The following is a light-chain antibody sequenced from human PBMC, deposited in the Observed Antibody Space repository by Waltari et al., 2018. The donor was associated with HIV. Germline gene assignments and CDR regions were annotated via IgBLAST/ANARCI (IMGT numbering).Light chain of an antibody. Sequence: QSVLTQPPSVSAAPRQRVSISCSGSSSNIGKNAVNWYQQIPGTAPRLLIYYDDLVPSGVSDRFSGSKSGTSASLAINGLQSEDEADYYCAAWDDTLNGWVFGGGTKLTVL. CDR3: AAWDDTLNGWV. CDR2: YDD. J-gene: IGLJ3*02. V-gene: IGLV1-36*01. CDR1: SSNIGKNA.